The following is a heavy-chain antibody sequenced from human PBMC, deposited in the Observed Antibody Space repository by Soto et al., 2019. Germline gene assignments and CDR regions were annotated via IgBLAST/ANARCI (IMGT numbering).Heavy chain of an antibody. V-gene: IGHV4-59*01. J-gene: IGHJ6*02. CDR3: ARGRGRTTGHYYYGMDV. D-gene: IGHD4-17*01. Sequence: PSETLSLTCTVSGGSISSYYWSWIRQPPGKGLEWSGYIYYSGITNYNPSLKSPVTISVDTSKKQFSLKLSSVTAADTAVYYCARGRGRTTGHYYYGMDVWGQGTTVTVSS. CDR2: IYYSGIT. CDR1: GGSISSYY.